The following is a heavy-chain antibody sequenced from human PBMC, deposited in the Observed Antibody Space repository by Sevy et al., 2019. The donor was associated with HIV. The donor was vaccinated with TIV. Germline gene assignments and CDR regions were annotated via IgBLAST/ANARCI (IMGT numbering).Heavy chain of an antibody. CDR1: GFTFSIFD. CDR2: IRGSSGSY. CDR3: TRNRGYHTFDH. J-gene: IGHJ4*02. D-gene: IGHD5-12*01. Sequence: GGSLRLSCAASGFTFSIFDLDWVRQAPGKGLEWVSYIRGSSGSYMPYYADSVKGRFTISRDNVKNSLYLQMNSLGDEETAVYYCTRNRGYHTFDHWGQGTLVTVSS. V-gene: IGHV3-48*02.